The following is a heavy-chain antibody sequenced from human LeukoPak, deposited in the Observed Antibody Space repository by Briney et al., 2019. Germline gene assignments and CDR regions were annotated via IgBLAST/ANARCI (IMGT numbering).Heavy chain of an antibody. CDR3: ARDRGVGAITERFDY. J-gene: IGHJ4*02. V-gene: IGHV3-48*02. CDR1: GFTFSSYS. Sequence: PGGSLRLSCAASGFTFSSYSMNWVRQAPGKGLEWVSYISSSSSTMYYADSVKGRFTISRDNAKNSLYLQMNSLRDEDTAVYYCARDRGVGAITERFDYWGQGILVTVSS. D-gene: IGHD1-26*01. CDR2: ISSSSSTM.